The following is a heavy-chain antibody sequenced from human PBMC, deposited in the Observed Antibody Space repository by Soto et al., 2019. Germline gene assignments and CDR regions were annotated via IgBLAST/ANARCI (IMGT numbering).Heavy chain of an antibody. J-gene: IGHJ4*02. CDR3: TSSSPRLYGDYD. D-gene: IGHD4-17*01. CDR2: INSDGSVT. Sequence: RGSLRLYCAASGFTFSTYWMHWVRQPPGKGLVWVSRINSDGSVTSYADSVKGRFTISRDNAKNTVYLQMDSLRAEDTAVYYCTSSSPRLYGDYDWGQGTLVTVSS. CDR1: GFTFSTYW. V-gene: IGHV3-74*01.